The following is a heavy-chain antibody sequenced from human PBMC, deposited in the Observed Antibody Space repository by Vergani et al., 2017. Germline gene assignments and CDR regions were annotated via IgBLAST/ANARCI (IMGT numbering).Heavy chain of an antibody. CDR1: GFTFSNYT. V-gene: IGHV3-23*01. Sequence: EVQLLESGGGLVQPGGSLTLSCVASGFTFSNYTMSWVRQAPGKGLEWVSAISGSGRSTYYADSVKGRFTITRDNSKNTLYLEMNALRAEDTAVYYCARDFLTRVTTLDYYYMGVWGKGTTVTVSS. D-gene: IGHD1-1*01. CDR2: ISGSGRST. J-gene: IGHJ6*03. CDR3: ARDFLTRVTTLDYYYMGV.